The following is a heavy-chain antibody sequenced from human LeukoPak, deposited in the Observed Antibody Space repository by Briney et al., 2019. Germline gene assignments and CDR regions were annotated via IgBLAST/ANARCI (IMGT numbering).Heavy chain of an antibody. CDR2: INPNSGGA. J-gene: IGHJ4*02. CDR1: RYIFTSYY. V-gene: IGHV1-2*02. CDR3: ARDRGSSWFVDY. D-gene: IGHD6-13*01. Sequence: ASVKVSCQASRYIFTSYYIHWVRQAPGQGLEWMGWINPNSGGAKYAQKFQGRVTMTSDTSISTAYMELSRLRSDDTAVYYCARDRGSSWFVDYWGQGTLVTVSS.